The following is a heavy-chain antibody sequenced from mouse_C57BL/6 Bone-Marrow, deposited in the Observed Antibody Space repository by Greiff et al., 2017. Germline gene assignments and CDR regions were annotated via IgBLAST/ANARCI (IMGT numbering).Heavy chain of an antibody. CDR2: IDPENGDT. D-gene: IGHD2-4*01. CDR1: GFNIKDDY. V-gene: IGHV14-4*01. J-gene: IGHJ4*01. CDR3: THLFYYDYEFYAMDY. Sequence: EVQFQQSGAELVRPGASVKLSCTASGFNIKDDYMHWVKQRPEQGLEWIGWIDPENGDTEYASKFQGKATIAADTSSNTAYLQLSRLTSEDTAVYYCTHLFYYDYEFYAMDYWGQGTSVTVSS.